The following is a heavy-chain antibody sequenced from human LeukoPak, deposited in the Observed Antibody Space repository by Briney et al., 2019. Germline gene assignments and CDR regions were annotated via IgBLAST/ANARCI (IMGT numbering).Heavy chain of an antibody. CDR3: ARVMVVVVATAFDI. J-gene: IGHJ3*02. D-gene: IGHD2-15*01. Sequence: GASVKVSCKASGYTFTSYGISWVRQAPGQGLEWMGWISAYNGNTNYAQKLQGRVTMTTDTSTSTAYMELRSPRSDDTAVYYCARVMVVVVATAFDIWGQGTMVTVSS. V-gene: IGHV1-18*01. CDR2: ISAYNGNT. CDR1: GYTFTSYG.